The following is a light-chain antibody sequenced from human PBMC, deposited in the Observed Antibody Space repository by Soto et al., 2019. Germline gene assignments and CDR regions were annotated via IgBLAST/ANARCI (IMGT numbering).Light chain of an antibody. CDR1: QGISSY. J-gene: IGKJ4*01. Sequence: AIRMTQSPSSLSASTGDRVTITCRASQGISSYLAWYQQKPGKAPKLLIYAASTLQSGVPSRFSGSGSGTDFTLTISCLEPEDFAVYYCQQRSNWPLTFGGGTKVEIK. CDR2: AAS. V-gene: IGKV1-8*01. CDR3: QQRSNWPLT.